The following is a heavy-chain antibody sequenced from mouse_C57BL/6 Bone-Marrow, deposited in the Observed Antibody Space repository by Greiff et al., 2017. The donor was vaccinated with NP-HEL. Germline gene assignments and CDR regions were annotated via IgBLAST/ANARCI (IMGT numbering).Heavy chain of an antibody. CDR2: ISNGGGST. D-gene: IGHD1-1*01. CDR3: ARQGDYYGSSFAY. J-gene: IGHJ3*01. V-gene: IGHV5-12*01. Sequence: EVQGVESGGGLVQPGGSLKLSCAASGFTFSDYYMYWVRQTPEQRLEWVAYISNGGGSTYYPDTVKGRFTISRDNAKNTLYLQMSRLKSEDTAMYDSARQGDYYGSSFAYWGQGTLVTVSA. CDR1: GFTFSDYY.